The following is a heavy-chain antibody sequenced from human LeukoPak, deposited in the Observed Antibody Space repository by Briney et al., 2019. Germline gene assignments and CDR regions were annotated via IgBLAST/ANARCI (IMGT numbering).Heavy chain of an antibody. Sequence: SETLSLTCTVSGRSLSGYYWTWLRQPAGKGLEWIGHIYTRGNTNYSPSLKSRVTMSVDTSKNQFSLNLTSVTAADTAVYYCARLGAASTFDYWGQGTLVTVSS. V-gene: IGHV4-4*07. CDR3: ARLGAASTFDY. CDR2: IYTRGNT. J-gene: IGHJ4*02. CDR1: GRSLSGYY. D-gene: IGHD2-15*01.